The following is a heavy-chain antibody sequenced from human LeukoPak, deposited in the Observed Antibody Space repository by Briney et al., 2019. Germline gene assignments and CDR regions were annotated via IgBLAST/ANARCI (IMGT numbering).Heavy chain of an antibody. D-gene: IGHD3-16*02. J-gene: IGHJ4*02. CDR1: GYSISSGYY. Sequence: LSLTCTVSGYSISSGYYWGWIRQAPGKGLEWVSYISSSGSPIYYADSVKGRFTISRDNAKNSLFLQMNSLRAEDTAVYYCARGSFLITFGGFIGWGQGTLVTVSS. CDR3: ARGSFLITFGGFIG. V-gene: IGHV3-11*04. CDR2: ISSSGSPI.